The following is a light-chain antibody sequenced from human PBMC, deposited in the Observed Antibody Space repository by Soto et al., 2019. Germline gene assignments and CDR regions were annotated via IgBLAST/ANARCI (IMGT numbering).Light chain of an antibody. V-gene: IGLV2-14*02. CDR2: ETY. CDR3: NSYTTTGTLV. CDR1: SSDLGIYNL. Sequence: QSALTQPASVSGSPGQSITISCTGTSSDLGIYNLVSWYRQFPGKAPEVIVFETYKRPSGISSRFSGSKSGTTASLTISGLQADDEADYYCNSYTTTGTLVFGGGTKLTVL. J-gene: IGLJ3*02.